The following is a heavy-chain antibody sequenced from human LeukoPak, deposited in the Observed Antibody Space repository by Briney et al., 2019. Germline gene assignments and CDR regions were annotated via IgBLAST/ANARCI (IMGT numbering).Heavy chain of an antibody. D-gene: IGHD5-18*01. CDR3: ARVGYSYVD. CDR2: INPNSGGT. J-gene: IGHJ4*02. V-gene: IGHV1-2*02. Sequence: QAAAESLKWMGWINPNSGGTNYAQKFQGRVTMTRDTSISTAYMELSRLRSDDTAVYYCARVGYSYVDWGQGTLVTVSS.